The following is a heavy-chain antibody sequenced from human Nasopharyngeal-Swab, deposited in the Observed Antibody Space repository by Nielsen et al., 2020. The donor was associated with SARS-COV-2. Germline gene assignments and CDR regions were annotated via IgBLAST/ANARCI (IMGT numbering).Heavy chain of an antibody. CDR2: MNPNSGNT. V-gene: IGHV1-8*01. CDR1: GYTFTSYD. D-gene: IGHD2-2*01. J-gene: IGHJ6*02. Sequence: ASVKVSCKASGYTFTSYDINWVRQATGQGLEWMGWMNPNSGNTGYAQKFQGRVTMTRNTSISTAYMELSSLRSEDTAVYYCAREGTEIVVVPAATPSYYYGMDVWGQGTTVTVSS. CDR3: AREGTEIVVVPAATPSYYYGMDV.